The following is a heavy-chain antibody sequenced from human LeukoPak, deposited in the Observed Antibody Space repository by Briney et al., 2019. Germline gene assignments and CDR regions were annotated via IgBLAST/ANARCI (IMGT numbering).Heavy chain of an antibody. Sequence: ASVKVSCKASGYTFTSYGTSWVRQAPGQGLEWMGWISAYNGNTNYAQKLQGRVTMTTDTSTSTAYMELRSLRSDDTAVYYCARLNSPPTYYDFWSGYYSPYYFDYWGQGTLVTVSS. CDR1: GYTFTSYG. CDR2: ISAYNGNT. D-gene: IGHD3-3*01. J-gene: IGHJ4*02. CDR3: ARLNSPPTYYDFWSGYYSPYYFDY. V-gene: IGHV1-18*01.